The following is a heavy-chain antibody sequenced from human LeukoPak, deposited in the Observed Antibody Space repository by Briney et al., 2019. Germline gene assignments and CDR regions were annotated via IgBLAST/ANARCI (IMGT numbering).Heavy chain of an antibody. CDR1: GFTFSSYS. CDR2: ISSSSSYI. J-gene: IGHJ4*02. CDR3: ASATVTHPLDY. D-gene: IGHD4-17*01. V-gene: IGHV3-21*01. Sequence: GGSLRLSCAASGFTFSSYSMNWVRQAPGRGLEWVSSISSSSSYIYYADSVKGRFTISRDNAKNSLYLQMNTLRAEDTAVYYCASATVTHPLDYWGQGTLVTVSS.